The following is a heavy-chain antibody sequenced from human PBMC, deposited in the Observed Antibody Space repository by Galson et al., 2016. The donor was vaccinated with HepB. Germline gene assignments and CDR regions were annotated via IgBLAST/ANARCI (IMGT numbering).Heavy chain of an antibody. V-gene: IGHV3-48*02. CDR1: GFTFSSYS. D-gene: IGHD1-26*01. CDR3: ARPAMHTGSYSSFDY. Sequence: SLRLSCAASGFTFSSYSMNWVRQAPGKGLEWVSYISSSSRPIYYADSVKGRFTISRDNAKNSLFLQMNSLRDEDTAVYYCARPAMHTGSYSSFDYWGQGSLVTVSS. CDR2: ISSSSRPI. J-gene: IGHJ4*02.